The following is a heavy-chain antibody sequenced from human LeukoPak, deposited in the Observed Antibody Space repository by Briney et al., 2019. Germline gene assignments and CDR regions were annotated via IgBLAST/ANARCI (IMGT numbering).Heavy chain of an antibody. CDR2: IYSGGTT. CDR1: GFNVSNNF. V-gene: IGHV3-66*01. J-gene: IGHJ4*01. CDR3: ARDRGVAGDFDL. Sequence: GGSLRLSCAASGFNVSNNFMNWVRQAPGEGLEWVSAIYSGGTTYYADSVKGRFAISRDNSENTLYFQMNSLKAEDTAVYYCARDRGVAGDFDLWGPGTLVIVSS. D-gene: IGHD6-19*01.